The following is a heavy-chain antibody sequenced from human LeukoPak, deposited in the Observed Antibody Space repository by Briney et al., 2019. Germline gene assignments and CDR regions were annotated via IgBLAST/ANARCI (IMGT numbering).Heavy chain of an antibody. CDR2: ISGSGGST. Sequence: GGSLRLSCAASGFTFSSYAMSWVRQAPGKGLEWVSAISGSGGSTYYADSVKGRFTISRDNSKNTLYLQMNSLRAEDTAVYYCAKPLTGYYVVPAAMSPFDYWGQGTLVTVSS. CDR3: AKPLTGYYVVPAAMSPFDY. D-gene: IGHD2-2*01. CDR1: GFTFSSYA. J-gene: IGHJ4*02. V-gene: IGHV3-23*01.